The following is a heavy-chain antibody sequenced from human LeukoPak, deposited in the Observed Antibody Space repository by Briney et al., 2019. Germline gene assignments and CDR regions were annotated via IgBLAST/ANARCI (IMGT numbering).Heavy chain of an antibody. Sequence: PGTSLRLSCAASGFTFRSHGMHWVRQAPGKGPEWVAFIWYDGSNKYYTDSVKGRFTISRDNSKNTLYLQMNSLRAEDTAVYYCAGDRATSYFDYWGQGALVTISS. D-gene: IGHD1-26*01. CDR3: AGDRATSYFDY. V-gene: IGHV3-33*01. CDR1: GFTFRSHG. J-gene: IGHJ4*02. CDR2: IWYDGSNK.